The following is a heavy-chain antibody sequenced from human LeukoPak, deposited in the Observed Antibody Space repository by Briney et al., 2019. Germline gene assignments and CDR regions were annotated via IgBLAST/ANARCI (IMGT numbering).Heavy chain of an antibody. CDR1: GYSFTTYC. J-gene: IGHJ4*02. D-gene: IGHD4-17*01. Sequence: GESLQISSKGSGYSFTTYCIAWVRPMPGKGLGWMGSIYPGDTDTRYSPSFQGQVNISADKSTSTAYLQCNSLKASDTAMFYCARYYGDGFYFDYWGQGTLVTVSS. CDR2: IYPGDTDT. V-gene: IGHV5-51*01. CDR3: ARYYGDGFYFDY.